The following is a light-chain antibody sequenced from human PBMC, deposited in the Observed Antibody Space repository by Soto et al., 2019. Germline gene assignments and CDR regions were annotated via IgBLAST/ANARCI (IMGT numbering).Light chain of an antibody. V-gene: IGKV1-5*03. CDR3: QQYKSPPWT. CDR1: ESINNW. CDR2: RAS. Sequence: DIQMTQSPPTLSASVGDRVTISCRASESINNWLAWYQHKPGKAPKLLIYRASSLESGVPSRFSGSGSGTEFTLTISSRQPDDFATYYCQQYKSPPWTFGQGTKVEIK. J-gene: IGKJ1*01.